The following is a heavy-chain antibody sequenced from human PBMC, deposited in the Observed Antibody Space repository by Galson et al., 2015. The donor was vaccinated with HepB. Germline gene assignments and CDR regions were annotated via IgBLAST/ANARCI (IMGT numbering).Heavy chain of an antibody. V-gene: IGHV3-30-3*01. J-gene: IGHJ4*02. CDR1: RFTFSSYA. Sequence: SLRLSCAASRFTFSSYAMHWVRQAPGKGLEWVAVISYDGSNKYYADSVKGRFTISRDNSKNTLYLQMNSLRAEDTAVYYCARDRIVVVPAAITGFFDYWGQGTLVTVSS. D-gene: IGHD2-2*02. CDR3: ARDRIVVVPAAITGFFDY. CDR2: ISYDGSNK.